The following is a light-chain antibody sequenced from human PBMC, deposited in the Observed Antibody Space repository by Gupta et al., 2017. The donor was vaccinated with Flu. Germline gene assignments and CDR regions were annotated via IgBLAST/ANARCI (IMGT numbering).Light chain of an antibody. J-gene: IGLJ3*02. V-gene: IGLV6-57*02. CDR3: QAYDMRSWV. CDR2: ENK. CDR1: SWSFATNY. Sequence: KVTISCTASSWSFATNYVAWYQQFPGRAPNSVIYENKERLSGIPDRFFGSSARTSNTPALTVPGTRSEDEDDYDSQAYDMRSWVFGGGTKLTVL.